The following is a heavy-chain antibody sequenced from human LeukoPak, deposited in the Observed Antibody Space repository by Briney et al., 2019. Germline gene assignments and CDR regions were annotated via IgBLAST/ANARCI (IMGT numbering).Heavy chain of an antibody. D-gene: IGHD3-10*01. J-gene: IGHJ4*02. CDR1: GGSISSSSYY. CDR2: IYYSGST. Sequence: SETLSLTCTVSGGSISSSSYYWGWIRQPPGKGLEWIGSIYYSGSTYYNPSLKSRVTISVDTSKNQFSLKLSSVTAADTAVYYCARDAPYYYGSGSYYRWGQGTLVTVSS. V-gene: IGHV4-39*07. CDR3: ARDAPYYYGSGSYYR.